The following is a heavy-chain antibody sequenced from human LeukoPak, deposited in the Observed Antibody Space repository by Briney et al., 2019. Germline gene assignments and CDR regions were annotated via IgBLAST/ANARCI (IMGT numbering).Heavy chain of an antibody. CDR3: ARRFRYSGSYKFDY. CDR1: GYSFTSYW. D-gene: IGHD1-26*01. V-gene: IGHV5-51*01. Sequence: RGESLKISCKGSGYSFTSYWIGWVRQMPGKGLEWMGIIYPGDSDTRYSPSFQGQVTISADKSIGTAYLQWSSLKASDTAMYYCARRFRYSGSYKFDYWGQGTLVTVSS. J-gene: IGHJ4*02. CDR2: IYPGDSDT.